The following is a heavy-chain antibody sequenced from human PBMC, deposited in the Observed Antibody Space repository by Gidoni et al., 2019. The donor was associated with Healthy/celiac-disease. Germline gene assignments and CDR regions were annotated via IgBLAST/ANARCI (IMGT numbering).Heavy chain of an antibody. CDR2: IRSKAYCGTT. J-gene: IGHJ4*02. CDR3: TRLSSGHYYFDY. Sequence: EVQLVESGGGLVQPGRSLRLSCTASGFTFGDYAMSWVRQAPGKGLEWVGFIRSKAYCGTTEYAASVKGRFTISRDDSKSIAYLQMNSLKTEDTAVYYCTRLSSGHYYFDYWGQGTLVTVSS. D-gene: IGHD3-22*01. CDR1: GFTFGDYA. V-gene: IGHV3-49*04.